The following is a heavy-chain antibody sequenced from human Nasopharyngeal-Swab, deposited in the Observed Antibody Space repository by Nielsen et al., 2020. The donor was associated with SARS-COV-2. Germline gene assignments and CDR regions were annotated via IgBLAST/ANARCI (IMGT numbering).Heavy chain of an antibody. D-gene: IGHD6-13*01. V-gene: IGHV1-18*04. J-gene: IGHJ1*01. CDR3: ARGHSDSWFAEYYQH. Sequence: ASVKVSCKASGYTFTNFGIGWLRQAPGEGLEWMGWISAYNGYTNYAQNLQGRVTMTADTSTDTAYMELRSLRPDDTAIYYCARGHSDSWFAEYYQHWGQGTLVTVSS. CDR2: ISAYNGYT. CDR1: GYTFTNFG.